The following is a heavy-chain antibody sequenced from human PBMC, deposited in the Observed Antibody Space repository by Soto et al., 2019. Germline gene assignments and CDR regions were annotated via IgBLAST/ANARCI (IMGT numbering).Heavy chain of an antibody. Sequence: SETLSLTCTVSGGSISSGSYYWGWIRQPPGKGLEWIGSIYYSGSTYYNPSLKSRVTISVDTSKNQFSLKLSSVTAADTAVCYCARHAWFGEFDPWGQGTLVTVSS. D-gene: IGHD3-10*01. J-gene: IGHJ5*02. V-gene: IGHV4-39*01. CDR2: IYYSGST. CDR1: GGSISSGSYY. CDR3: ARHAWFGEFDP.